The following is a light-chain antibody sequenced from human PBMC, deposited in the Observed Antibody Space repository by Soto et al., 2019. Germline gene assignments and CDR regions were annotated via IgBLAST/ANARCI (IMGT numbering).Light chain of an antibody. Sequence: DIQMTQSPSSLSASVGDRVTITCRASQDISNDLGWHQQKPGKAPKRLIDAASSLQSGVPSRFSGSGSGTEFTLTINSLQPEDFATYYCLQHHSYPYTLGQGTKMEIK. CDR1: QDISND. CDR2: AAS. CDR3: LQHHSYPYT. V-gene: IGKV1-17*01. J-gene: IGKJ2*01.